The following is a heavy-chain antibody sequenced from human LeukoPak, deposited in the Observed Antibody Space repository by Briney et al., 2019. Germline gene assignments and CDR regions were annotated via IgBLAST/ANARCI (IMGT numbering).Heavy chain of an antibody. J-gene: IGHJ3*02. CDR1: GGSISSYY. CDR2: IYYSGST. V-gene: IGHV4-59*01. CDR3: ASRGYSYGLDAFDI. Sequence: SETLSLTCTVSGGSISSYYWSWLRQPPGKGLEWIGYIYYSGSTNYNPSLKGRVTISVDTSKNQFSLKLSSVTAADTAVYYCASRGYSYGLDAFDIWGQGTMVTVSS. D-gene: IGHD5-18*01.